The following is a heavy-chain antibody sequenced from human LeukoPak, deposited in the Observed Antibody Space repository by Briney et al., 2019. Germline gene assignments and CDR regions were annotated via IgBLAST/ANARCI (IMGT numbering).Heavy chain of an antibody. CDR3: ARDGLYCSGGSCYSTALWADYYYYYGMDV. V-gene: IGHV3-48*01. CDR1: GFTFSSYS. D-gene: IGHD2-15*01. Sequence: GGSLRLSCAASGFTFSSYSMNWVRQAPGKGLEWVSYISSSSSTIYYADSVKGRFTISRDNAKNSLYLQMNSLRAEDTAVYYCARDGLYCSGGSCYSTALWADYYYYYGMDVWGQGTTVTVSS. CDR2: ISSSSSTI. J-gene: IGHJ6*02.